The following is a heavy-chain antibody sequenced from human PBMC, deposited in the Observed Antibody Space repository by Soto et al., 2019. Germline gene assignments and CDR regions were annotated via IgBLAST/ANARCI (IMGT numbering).Heavy chain of an antibody. Sequence: EVQLVESGGGLVQPGGSLRLSCEASGFTFSNSWMSWVRQVPGKGLEWVANIKQDASEKFYVDSVKGRFTASRDNAKNSLYLQMNSLRAEDTAVYYCAKTGTSTNFDPWGQGTLVTVSS. CDR1: GFTFSNSW. CDR3: AKTGTSTNFDP. CDR2: IKQDASEK. V-gene: IGHV3-7*01. J-gene: IGHJ5*02. D-gene: IGHD2-2*01.